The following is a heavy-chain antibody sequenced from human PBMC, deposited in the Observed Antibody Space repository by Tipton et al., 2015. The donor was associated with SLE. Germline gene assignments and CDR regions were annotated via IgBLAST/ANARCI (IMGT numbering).Heavy chain of an antibody. CDR3: ARPSRVAAIADAFDI. CDR1: GGSFIGYY. J-gene: IGHJ3*02. CDR2: IYRSGSA. D-gene: IGHD6-13*01. Sequence: TLSLTCVVHGGSFIGYYWSWIRQPPGKGPEGIGSIYRSGSAYYNPSLRSRLTISVDTSKNNFSLKLTSVTAADTAVYYCARPSRVAAIADAFDIWDQGTIVTVAA. V-gene: IGHV4-34*01.